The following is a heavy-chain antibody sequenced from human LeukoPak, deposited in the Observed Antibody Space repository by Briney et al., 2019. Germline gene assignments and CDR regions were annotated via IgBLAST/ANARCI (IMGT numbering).Heavy chain of an antibody. CDR3: ARDSGSLDAFDI. D-gene: IGHD1-26*01. J-gene: IGHJ3*02. V-gene: IGHV4-59*01. Sequence: SETLSLTCTVSGVSISCYDWSWIRQPPGKGLEWIGNIYYSGSTNYNPSLESRVTISVDTSKNQISLKLSSVTAADTAVYYCARDSGSLDAFDIWGQGTMVTVSS. CDR2: IYYSGST. CDR1: GVSISCYD.